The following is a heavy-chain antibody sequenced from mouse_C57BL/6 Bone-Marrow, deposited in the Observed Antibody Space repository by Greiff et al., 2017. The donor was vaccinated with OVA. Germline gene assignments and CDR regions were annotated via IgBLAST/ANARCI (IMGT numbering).Heavy chain of an antibody. CDR1: GYSFTGYY. CDR3: ARLRRGYFDV. J-gene: IGHJ1*03. V-gene: IGHV1-42*01. Sequence: VQLQQSGPELVKPGASVKISCKASGYSFTGYYMNWVKQSPEKSLEWIGEINPSTGGTTYNQKFKAKATLTVDKSSSTAYMQRKSLTSEDSAVYYCARLRRGYFDVWGTGTTVTVSS. D-gene: IGHD1-1*01. CDR2: INPSTGGT.